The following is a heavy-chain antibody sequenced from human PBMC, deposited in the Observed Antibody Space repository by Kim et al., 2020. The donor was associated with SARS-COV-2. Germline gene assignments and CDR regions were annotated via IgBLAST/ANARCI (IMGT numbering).Heavy chain of an antibody. V-gene: IGHV3-30*02. D-gene: IGHD3-10*01. Sequence: ADSVRGRLTISRDISKNTVYLQISSLRAEDTAVYYCAKDEGSGSYPNWFDPWGQGTLVTVSS. J-gene: IGHJ5*02. CDR3: AKDEGSGSYPNWFDP.